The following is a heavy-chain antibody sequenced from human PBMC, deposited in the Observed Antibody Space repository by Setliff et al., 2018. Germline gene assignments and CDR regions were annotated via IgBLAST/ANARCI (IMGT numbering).Heavy chain of an antibody. Sequence: GGSLRLSCAASGFTFSSYAMHWVRQAPGKGLEWVAVISYDGSNKYYADSVKGRFTISRDNSENTLYLQMDSLRAEDTAVYYCAKVTRVGAPYPDSWGRGTLVTVSS. CDR3: AKVTRVGAPYPDS. CDR2: ISYDGSNK. J-gene: IGHJ4*02. CDR1: GFTFSSYA. V-gene: IGHV3-30-3*01. D-gene: IGHD2-15*01.